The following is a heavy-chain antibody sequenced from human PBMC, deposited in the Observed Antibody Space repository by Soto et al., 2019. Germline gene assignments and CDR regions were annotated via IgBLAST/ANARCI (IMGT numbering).Heavy chain of an antibody. CDR3: ARDGLGYCSGGSCSAYNWFDP. J-gene: IGHJ5*02. D-gene: IGHD2-15*01. CDR2: IYYSGST. V-gene: IGHV4-59*01. Sequence: XETLALTCTVSGCSISSYYWSWLRQPPGKGLDWIGHIYYSGSTNYNPSLKSRVTMSIDTSKNQFSLKLSSVTAADTAVYYCARDGLGYCSGGSCSAYNWFDPWGQGTLVTVSS. CDR1: GCSISSYY.